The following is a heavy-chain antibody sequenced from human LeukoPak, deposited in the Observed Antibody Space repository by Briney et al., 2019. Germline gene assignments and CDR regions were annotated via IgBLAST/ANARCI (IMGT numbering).Heavy chain of an antibody. V-gene: IGHV4-34*01. J-gene: IGHJ4*02. CDR1: GGSFSGYY. CDR3: ARGGSTYYYGSGSFDY. Sequence: ASETLSLTCAVYGGSFSGYYWSWIRQPPGKGLEWIGEINHSGSTNYNPSLKSRVTISVDTSKNQFSLKLSSVTAADTAVYYCARGGSTYYYGSGSFDYWGQGTLVTVSS. D-gene: IGHD3-10*01. CDR2: INHSGST.